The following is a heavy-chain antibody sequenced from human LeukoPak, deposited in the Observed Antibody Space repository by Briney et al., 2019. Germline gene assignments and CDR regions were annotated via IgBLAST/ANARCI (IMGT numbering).Heavy chain of an antibody. Sequence: SVKVSCKASGGTFSSYTISWVRQAPGQGLEWMGRIIPILGIANYAQKFQGRVTITADKSTSTAYMELGSLRSEDTAVYYCARSPSQPPVEAVGDNYYYGMDVWGQGTTVTVSS. CDR1: GGTFSSYT. D-gene: IGHD3-16*01. CDR2: IIPILGIA. CDR3: ARSPSQPPVEAVGDNYYYGMDV. V-gene: IGHV1-69*02. J-gene: IGHJ6*02.